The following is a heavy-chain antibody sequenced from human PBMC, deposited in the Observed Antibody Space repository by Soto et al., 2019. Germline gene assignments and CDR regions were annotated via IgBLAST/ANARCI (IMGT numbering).Heavy chain of an antibody. CDR2: IYYSGSP. J-gene: IGHJ4*02. V-gene: IGHV4-59*08. CDR1: GGSISSYY. CDR3: ARLVTSYVDSCDY. Sequence: QVQLQESGPGLVKPSETLSLTCTVSGGSISSYYWSWIRHPPGQGLECIGYIYYSGSPNYNPSLKSRSTISVDTSNNQVYLKLSSVTAADTAVYYCARLVTSYVDSCDYWGQGTLVTVSS. D-gene: IGHD2-15*01.